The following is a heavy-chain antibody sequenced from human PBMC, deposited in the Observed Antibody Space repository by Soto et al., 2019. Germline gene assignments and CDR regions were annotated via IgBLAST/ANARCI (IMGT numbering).Heavy chain of an antibody. CDR1: GFTFSNYA. CDR3: AREKLADYFDY. CDR2: ISYDGSQT. V-gene: IGHV3-30-3*01. D-gene: IGHD6-6*01. J-gene: IGHJ4*02. Sequence: QVQLVESGGGVVQPGRSLRLSCAASGFTFSNYAVHWVRQAPGKGLEWVAMISYDGSQTYYADSLKGRFTISRDNSKNTLYLQLNSLRAEDTGIYYCAREKLADYFDYWGQGTLVTVSS.